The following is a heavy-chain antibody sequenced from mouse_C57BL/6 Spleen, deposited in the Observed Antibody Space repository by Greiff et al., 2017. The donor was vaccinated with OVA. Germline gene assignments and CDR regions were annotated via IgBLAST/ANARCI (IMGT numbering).Heavy chain of an antibody. J-gene: IGHJ1*03. CDR3: ARAPYGSSYAWYFDV. D-gene: IGHD1-1*01. CDR1: GFTFSDYY. CDR2: INYDGSST. Sequence: EVKLMESEGGLVQPGSSMKLSCTASGFTFSDYYMAWVRQVPEKGLEWVANINYDGSSTYYLDSLKSRFIISRDNAKNILYLQMSSLKSEDTATYYCARAPYGSSYAWYFDVWGTGTTVTVSS. V-gene: IGHV5-16*01.